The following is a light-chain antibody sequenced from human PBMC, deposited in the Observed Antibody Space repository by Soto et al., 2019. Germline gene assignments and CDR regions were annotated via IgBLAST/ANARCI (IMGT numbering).Light chain of an antibody. CDR3: QQYNNWPPWT. CDR1: QSVSSN. CDR2: AAS. J-gene: IGKJ1*01. V-gene: IGKV3-15*01. Sequence: EIVFTQSPATLSVSQGARATLYCRASQSVSSNLAWYQQTPGQTTRLLIYAASSRATGIPARFSGGWSGTEFTITISSLQSEDCAVYYCQQYNNWPPWTFGQGTKL.